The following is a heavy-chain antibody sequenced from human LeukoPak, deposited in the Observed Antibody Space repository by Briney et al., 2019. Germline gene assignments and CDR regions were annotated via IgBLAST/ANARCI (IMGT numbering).Heavy chain of an antibody. D-gene: IGHD5/OR15-5a*01. CDR2: ISYDGSNK. Sequence: GRSLRLSCAASGFTSSSYAMHWVRQAPGKGLEWVAVISYDGSNKYYADSVKGRFTISRDNSKNTLYLQMNSLRAEDTAVYYCARAVSPYYGMDAWGQGTTVTVSS. CDR1: GFTSSSYA. J-gene: IGHJ6*02. V-gene: IGHV3-30-3*01. CDR3: ARAVSPYYGMDA.